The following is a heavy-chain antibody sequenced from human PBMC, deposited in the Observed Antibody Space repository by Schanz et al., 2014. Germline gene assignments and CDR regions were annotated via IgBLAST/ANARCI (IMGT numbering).Heavy chain of an antibody. V-gene: IGHV3-74*01. CDR2: INSVGSNT. CDR1: GFTFSSHW. D-gene: IGHD3-22*01. CDR3: AKDRSWDYDSSGYFDY. Sequence: EVQLVQSGGGLVQPGGSLRLSCAASGFTFSSHWMHWVRQDPGKGLVWVARINSVGSNTDYADSVTGRFTISRDNAENTLFLQMNSLRAEDTAVYYCAKDRSWDYDSSGYFDYWGQGTLVTVSS. J-gene: IGHJ4*02.